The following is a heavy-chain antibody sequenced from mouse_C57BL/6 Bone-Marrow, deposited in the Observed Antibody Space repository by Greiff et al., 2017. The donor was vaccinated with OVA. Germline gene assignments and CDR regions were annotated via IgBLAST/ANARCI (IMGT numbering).Heavy chain of an antibody. J-gene: IGHJ4*01. D-gene: IGHD1-1*01. Sequence: VQLQQSGPELVKPGASVKMSCKASGYTFTDYNMHWVKQSHGKSLEWIGYINPNNGGTSYNQKFKGKATLTVNKSSSTAYMELRSLTSEDSAVYYCARGNYYYGSSLYYAMDYWGQGTSVTVSS. CDR3: ARGNYYYGSSLYYAMDY. V-gene: IGHV1-22*01. CDR2: INPNNGGT. CDR1: GYTFTDYN.